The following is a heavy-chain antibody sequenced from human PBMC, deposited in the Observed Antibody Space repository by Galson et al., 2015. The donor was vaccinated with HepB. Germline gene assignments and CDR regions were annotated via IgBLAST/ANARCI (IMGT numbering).Heavy chain of an antibody. CDR3: ARGAYSSGWSHFDY. V-gene: IGHV3-30*04. CDR2: ISRDGSNK. J-gene: IGHJ4*02. Sequence: SLRLSCAASGFTFSSYAMHWVRQAPGKGLEWVAVISRDGSNKYYADSVKGRFTISRDNSKNTLYLQMNSLRAEDTAVYYCARGAYSSGWSHFDYWGQGTLVTVSS. CDR1: GFTFSSYA. D-gene: IGHD6-19*01.